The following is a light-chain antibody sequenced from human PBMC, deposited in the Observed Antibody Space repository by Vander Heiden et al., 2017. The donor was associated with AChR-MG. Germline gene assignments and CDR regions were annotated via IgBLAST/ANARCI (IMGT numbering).Light chain of an antibody. J-gene: IGLJ2*01. CDR2: DNN. CDR1: SSNIRSNI. V-gene: IGLV1-51*01. Sequence: QSVLTQPPSVSAAPGQKVTISCSGSSSNIRSNIVSWYQQLPGTAPKLLIYDNNKRPSGIPDRFSGSKSGTSATLGITGLQTGDEADYYCETWDSSLSAVLFGGGTSLTVL. CDR3: ETWDSSLSAVL.